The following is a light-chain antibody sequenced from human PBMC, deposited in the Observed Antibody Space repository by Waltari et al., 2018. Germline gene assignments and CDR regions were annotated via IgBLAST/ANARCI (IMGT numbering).Light chain of an antibody. J-gene: IGKJ4*01. CDR3: QQYYSTSLT. CDR2: WAS. CDR1: QSVLYSSNNKNY. Sequence: DIVMTQSPDSLAVSLGERATINCKSSQSVLYSSNNKNYLACYQQKPGQPPKLLISWASARESGVPDRFSGSGSGTAFTLAISSLQAEDVAVYFCQQYYSTSLTFGGGTKVEIK. V-gene: IGKV4-1*01.